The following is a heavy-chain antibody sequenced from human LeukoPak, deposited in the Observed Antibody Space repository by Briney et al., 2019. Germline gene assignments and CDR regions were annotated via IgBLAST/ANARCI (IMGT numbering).Heavy chain of an antibody. CDR2: IKQDGSEK. V-gene: IGHV3-7*01. CDR1: GFTFSSYS. Sequence: GGSLRLSCAASGFTFSSYSMNWVRQAPGKGLEWVANIKQDGSEKYYVDSVKGRFTISRDNAKNSPYLQMNSLRAEDTAVYYCAREVYCSSTSCYTGYFQHWGQGTLVTVSP. D-gene: IGHD2-2*02. J-gene: IGHJ1*01. CDR3: AREVYCSSTSCYTGYFQH.